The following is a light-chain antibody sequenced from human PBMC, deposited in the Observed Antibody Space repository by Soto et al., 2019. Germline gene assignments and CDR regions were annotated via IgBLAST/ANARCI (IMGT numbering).Light chain of an antibody. V-gene: IGKV3-15*01. J-gene: IGKJ1*01. CDR3: LQYDTWPRGT. CDR1: EDVSSK. Sequence: IFMTQSPATLSVSPGGRATLSCRASEDVSSKLAWYQQKPGLPPRLVIYDASTRATGIPGRFSGGGSGKDFTLTISGLQSEDFAIYYCLQYDTWPRGTFGQGTKVEI. CDR2: DAS.